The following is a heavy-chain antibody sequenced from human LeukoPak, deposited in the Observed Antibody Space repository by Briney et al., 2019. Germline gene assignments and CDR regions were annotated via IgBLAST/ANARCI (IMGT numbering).Heavy chain of an antibody. Sequence: ASETLSLTCTVSGGSISSYYWSWIRQPPGKGLEWIGYIYYSGSTNYNPSLKSRVTISVDTPKNQFSLKLSSVTAADTAVYYCARDSSGETGFDYWGQGTLVTVSS. CDR1: GGSISSYY. V-gene: IGHV4-59*01. J-gene: IGHJ4*02. CDR3: ARDSSGETGFDY. D-gene: IGHD6-19*01. CDR2: IYYSGST.